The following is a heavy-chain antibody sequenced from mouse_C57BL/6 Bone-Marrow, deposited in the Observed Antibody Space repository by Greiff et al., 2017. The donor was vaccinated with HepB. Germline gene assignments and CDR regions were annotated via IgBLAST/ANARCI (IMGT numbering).Heavy chain of an antibody. V-gene: IGHV1-26*01. CDR3: ARQGYYRRAMDY. J-gene: IGHJ4*01. Sequence: EVQLQQSGPELVKPGASVKISCKASGYTFTDYYMNWVKQSHGKSLEWIGDINPNNGGTSYNQKFKGKATLTVDKSSSTAYMELRSLTSEDSAVYYCARQGYYRRAMDYWGQGTSVTVSS. CDR1: GYTFTDYY. CDR2: INPNNGGT. D-gene: IGHD1-1*01.